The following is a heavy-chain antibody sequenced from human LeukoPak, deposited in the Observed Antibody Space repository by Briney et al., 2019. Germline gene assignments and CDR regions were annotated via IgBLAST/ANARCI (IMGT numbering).Heavy chain of an antibody. J-gene: IGHJ1*01. CDR1: GFTFNTYS. D-gene: IGHD2-15*01. CDR2: ISSTSSYI. Sequence: GGSLRLSCAASGFTFNTYSMNWVRQAPGEGLEWVSSISSTSSYIYYADSVKGRFTISRDNAKNSLYLQMNSLRAEDTAVYYCARDGGYCSGRTCYFTSRYWGQGTLVTVSS. V-gene: IGHV3-21*01. CDR3: ARDGGYCSGRTCYFTSRY.